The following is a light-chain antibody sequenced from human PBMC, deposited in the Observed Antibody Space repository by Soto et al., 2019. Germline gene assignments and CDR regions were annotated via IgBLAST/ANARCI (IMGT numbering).Light chain of an antibody. CDR2: AVS. J-gene: IGKJ2*01. CDR1: QSVSIY. Sequence: DIQMTQSPSSLSAFVGDRVTITCRASQSVSIYLNWYQQKPGKAPKLLIYAVSSLQGGVPSRFSGSGSGTDFTLTISSLQSEDSATYYCQQSYNTPRTFGQGTKVYIK. CDR3: QQSYNTPRT. V-gene: IGKV1-39*01.